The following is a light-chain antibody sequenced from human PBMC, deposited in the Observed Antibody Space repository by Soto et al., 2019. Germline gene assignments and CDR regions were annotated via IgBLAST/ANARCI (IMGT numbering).Light chain of an antibody. Sequence: DIQMTQSPSTLSASVGDRVTITCRASQNIGTSLAWYQQTPGKAPKLLISDASTLESGVPSRFGGSGSGTEFTLSITSLQSEDFAVYYCQQYNNWPRTFGQGTRLEI. J-gene: IGKJ5*01. CDR2: DAS. CDR3: QQYNNWPRT. V-gene: IGKV1-5*01. CDR1: QNIGTS.